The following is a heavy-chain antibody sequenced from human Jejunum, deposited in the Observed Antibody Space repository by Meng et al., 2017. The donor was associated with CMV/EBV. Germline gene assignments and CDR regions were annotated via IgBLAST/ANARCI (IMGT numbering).Heavy chain of an antibody. V-gene: IGHV3-53*01. CDR1: GLTVSSNY. CDR2: IYSDGTT. Sequence: SCVASGLTVSSNYMSWVRQVPGKGLEWVSIIYSDGTTYYADSVKGRFTISRDKSKNTLDLQMNSLRAEDMVVYYCAYSSSWAHFDYWGQGTLVTVSS. J-gene: IGHJ4*02. CDR3: AYSSSWAHFDY. D-gene: IGHD6-13*01.